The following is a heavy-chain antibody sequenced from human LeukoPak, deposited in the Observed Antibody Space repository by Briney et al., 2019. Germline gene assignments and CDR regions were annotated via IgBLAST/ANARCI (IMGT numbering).Heavy chain of an antibody. V-gene: IGHV3-74*01. CDR3: GRDFYYGSGSLDY. J-gene: IGHJ4*02. CDR1: GFIFSSYW. Sequence: GGSLRLSCAASGFIFSSYWMHWVRHAPGKGLVWVSRINSDGRSTSYADSVKGRFTISRDNAKNTVYLQMNSLRAEDTAVYYCGRDFYYGSGSLDYWGQGTLVTVSS. D-gene: IGHD3-10*01. CDR2: INSDGRST.